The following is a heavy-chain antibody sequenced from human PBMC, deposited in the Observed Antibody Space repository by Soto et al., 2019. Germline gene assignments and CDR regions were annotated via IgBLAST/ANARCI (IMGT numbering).Heavy chain of an antibody. V-gene: IGHV3-23*01. Sequence: EVQLLESGGGWLQPGGSLRLSCAASGFTFSSYAMNWLRQAPGKGLEWVSGITGSGAGSYYSDSVKGRFAISRDNSKNTLYLQMYCLRAEDTAVYYCAKAYSNSWPNDWFDPWGQGTLVTVSS. J-gene: IGHJ5*02. CDR3: AKAYSNSWPNDWFDP. CDR1: GFTFSSYA. D-gene: IGHD6-13*01. CDR2: ITGSGAGS.